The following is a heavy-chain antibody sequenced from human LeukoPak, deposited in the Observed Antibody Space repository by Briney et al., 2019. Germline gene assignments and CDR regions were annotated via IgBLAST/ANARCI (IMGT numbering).Heavy chain of an antibody. J-gene: IGHJ4*02. CDR1: GFTFSSYA. CDR2: ISYDGSNK. V-gene: IGHV3-30-3*01. CDR3: AREAGGSDDY. D-gene: IGHD1-26*01. Sequence: GRSLRLSCAASGFTFSSYAMHWVRQAPGKGLEWVAVISYDGSNKYYADSVKGRFTISRDNSKNTLYLQMNSLRAEDTAVYYCAREAGGSDDYWGQGTLVTVSS.